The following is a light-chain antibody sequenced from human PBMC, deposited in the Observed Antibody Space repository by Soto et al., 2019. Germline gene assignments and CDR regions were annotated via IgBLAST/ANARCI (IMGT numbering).Light chain of an antibody. CDR1: SSSIGAGYD. CDR2: GNS. CDR3: QSYDSSLSGWV. V-gene: IGLV1-40*01. Sequence: QSVLTQPPSVSGAPGQRVTISCTGSSSSIGAGYDVHWYQQLPGTAPKLLIYGNSNRPSGVPDRFSGSKSGTSASLAITGLQAEYEADYYCQSYDSSLSGWVFGGGTKLTVL. J-gene: IGLJ3*02.